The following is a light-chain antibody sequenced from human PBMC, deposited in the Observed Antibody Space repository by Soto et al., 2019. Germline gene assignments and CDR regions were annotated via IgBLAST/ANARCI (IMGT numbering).Light chain of an antibody. CDR3: QQYYSTPWT. J-gene: IGKJ1*01. CDR1: QSVLLRSNNKNH. V-gene: IGKV4-1*01. Sequence: DIVMTQSPDSLALFLGERATINCKSSQSVLLRSNNKNHLAWYQQKPGQPPKLLISWASTRESGVPDRFSGSGSGKDFTLTISSLQAEDVAVYYCQQYYSTPWTFGQGTRVHIK. CDR2: WAS.